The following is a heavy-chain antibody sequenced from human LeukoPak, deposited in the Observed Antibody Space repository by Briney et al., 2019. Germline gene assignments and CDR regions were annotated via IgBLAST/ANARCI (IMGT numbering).Heavy chain of an antibody. CDR1: GGSISSYY. D-gene: IGHD6-6*01. CDR3: ARDRRSYYYYYGMDV. CDR2: IYYSGST. V-gene: IGHV4-59*01. J-gene: IGHJ6*02. Sequence: SETLSLTCTVSGGSISSYYWSWIRQPPGKGLEWIGYIYYSGSTNYNPSLKSRVTISVDTSKNQFSLKLSSVTAADTPVYYCARDRRSYYYYYGMDVWGQGTTVTVSS.